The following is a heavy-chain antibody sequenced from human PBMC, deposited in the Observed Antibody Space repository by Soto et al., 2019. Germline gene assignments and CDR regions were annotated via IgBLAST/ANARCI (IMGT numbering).Heavy chain of an antibody. V-gene: IGHV1-2*02. Sequence: QVQLVQSGAEVKEPGDSVRVSCEAYGYTFTAYYIHWVRQAPGQGLEWMGWINPKFGDTTYAQDFQGRVSMTRDMSISTVYMELSRLTSDDTAIYYCARNMDYYYGRGSGNGHGVWGQGTTVTVFS. CDR2: INPKFGDT. CDR3: ARNMDYYYGRGSGNGHGV. D-gene: IGHD3-10*02. J-gene: IGHJ6*02. CDR1: GYTFTAYY.